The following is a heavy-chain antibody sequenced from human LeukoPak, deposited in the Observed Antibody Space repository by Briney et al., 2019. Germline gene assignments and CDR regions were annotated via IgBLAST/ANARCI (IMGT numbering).Heavy chain of an antibody. CDR1: GFTLSSYW. Sequence: GGSLRLSCAASGFTLSSYWMNWVRQAPGKGLEWVANIKQDGSEKYYVDSVKGRFTISRDNSKNTLYLQMNTLRAEDTAVYYCGKHDSSSDFWGQGTVVTVSS. D-gene: IGHD3-22*01. CDR3: GKHDSSSDF. V-gene: IGHV3-7*01. J-gene: IGHJ4*02. CDR2: IKQDGSEK.